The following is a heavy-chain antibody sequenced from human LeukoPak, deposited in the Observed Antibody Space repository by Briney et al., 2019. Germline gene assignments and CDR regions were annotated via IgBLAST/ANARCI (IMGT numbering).Heavy chain of an antibody. V-gene: IGHV3-11*04. CDR2: ISGSGGST. D-gene: IGHD4-17*01. J-gene: IGHJ4*02. Sequence: QPGGSLRLSCAASGFTFSDYYMSWVRQAPGKGLEWVSAISGSGGSTYYADSVKGRFTISRDNAKNSLYLQVNSLRAEDTAVYYCARDRDGDYVGDFDYWGQGTLVTVSS. CDR1: GFTFSDYY. CDR3: ARDRDGDYVGDFDY.